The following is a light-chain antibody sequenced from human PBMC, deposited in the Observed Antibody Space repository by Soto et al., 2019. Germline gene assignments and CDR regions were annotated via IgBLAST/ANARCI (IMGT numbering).Light chain of an antibody. Sequence: DIQMTQSPSSLSASVGDRVTITCRASQSISSYLNWYQQKPGKAPKLLIYAASSLQSGVQSRFSGSGSGTDFTLTISSLQPEDFATYYCQQSYSTFWTFGQGTKVEIK. CDR3: QQSYSTFWT. J-gene: IGKJ1*01. V-gene: IGKV1-39*01. CDR1: QSISSY. CDR2: AAS.